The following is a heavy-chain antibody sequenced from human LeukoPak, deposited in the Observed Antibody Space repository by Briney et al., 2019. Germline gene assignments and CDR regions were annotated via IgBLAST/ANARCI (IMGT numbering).Heavy chain of an antibody. Sequence: GGSLRLACAASGFTFSSYSMNWVRQAPGKGLEWVSSISSSSSYIYYADSVKGRFTISRDNAKNSLYLQMNSLRAEATAVYYCAREAYYDILTGYYNGGYNWFDPWGQGTLVTVSS. CDR1: GFTFSSYS. D-gene: IGHD3-9*01. CDR3: AREAYYDILTGYYNGGYNWFDP. V-gene: IGHV3-21*01. CDR2: ISSSSSYI. J-gene: IGHJ5*02.